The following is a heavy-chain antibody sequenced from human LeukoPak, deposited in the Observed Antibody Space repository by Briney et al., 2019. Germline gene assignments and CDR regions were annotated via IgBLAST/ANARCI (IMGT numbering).Heavy chain of an antibody. CDR2: IRSKAYGGTI. V-gene: IGHV3-49*04. CDR3: TRDGSTSYCGYRFFDY. Sequence: GGSLRLSCTASGFTFSDYAMNWVRQAPGKGLEWVSFIRSKAYGGTIEYAASVKGRFTTSRDDSKTIAYLQMNSLKTEDTAVYYCTRDGSTSYCGYRFFDYWGQGTPVTVSS. J-gene: IGHJ4*02. CDR1: GFTFSDYA. D-gene: IGHD5-12*01.